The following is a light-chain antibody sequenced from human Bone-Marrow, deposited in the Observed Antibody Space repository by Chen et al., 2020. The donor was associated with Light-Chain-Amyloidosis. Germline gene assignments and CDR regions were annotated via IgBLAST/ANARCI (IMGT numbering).Light chain of an antibody. CDR2: GAS. Sequence: EIALTQSPGTLSLSPGERATLSCRASQSVSSSYLAWYQQKPGQAPRLLIYGASSRATGIPDRFSGSGSGTDFTLTISRLEPEDFAVYYCQQYGSSFLTFGGGTKVEL. V-gene: IGKV3-20*01. CDR3: QQYGSSFLT. CDR1: QSVSSSY. J-gene: IGKJ4*01.